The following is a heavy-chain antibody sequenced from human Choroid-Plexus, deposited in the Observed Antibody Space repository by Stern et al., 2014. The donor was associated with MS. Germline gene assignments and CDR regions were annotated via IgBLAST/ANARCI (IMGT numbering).Heavy chain of an antibody. Sequence: VQLVESGGGVVQPGRPLRLSCGASGFTFGSCAMHWVRQAPGQGLEWVAGVSYDGSNKYYADSVKGGFTISRDNSQNTLYMQMSSLRPEDTAVYYCAKDRHYLTYFFDHWGQGSLVTVSS. CDR2: VSYDGSNK. V-gene: IGHV3-30*18. CDR3: AKDRHYLTYFFDH. CDR1: GFTFGSCA. D-gene: IGHD2/OR15-2a*01. J-gene: IGHJ5*02.